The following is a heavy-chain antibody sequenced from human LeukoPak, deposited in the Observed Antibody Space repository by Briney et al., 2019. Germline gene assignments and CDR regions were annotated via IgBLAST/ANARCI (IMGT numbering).Heavy chain of an antibody. V-gene: IGHV3-66*01. CDR3: ARVLIVDDYVWGSSYFDY. J-gene: IGHJ4*02. Sequence: GGSLRLSCAASGFTVSSNYMSWVCQAPGKGLEWVSVIYSGGSTYYADSVKGRFTISRDNSKNTLYLQMNSLRAEDTAVYYCARVLIVDDYVWGSSYFDYWGQGTLVTVSS. D-gene: IGHD3-16*01. CDR1: GFTVSSNY. CDR2: IYSGGST.